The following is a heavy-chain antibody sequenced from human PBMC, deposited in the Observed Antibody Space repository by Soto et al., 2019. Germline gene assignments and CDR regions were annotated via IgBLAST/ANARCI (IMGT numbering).Heavy chain of an antibody. Sequence: PGGSLRLSCAASGFTFSTYAMTWVRQAPGKGLDWVSAISGSNNSTYYADSVKGRFTISRDNSKNTLYLQMNSLRVEDTAVYHCAKDYFEDFWGQGTLVTVSS. CDR3: AKDYFEDF. CDR1: GFTFSTYA. D-gene: IGHD3-22*01. V-gene: IGHV3-23*01. CDR2: ISGSNNST. J-gene: IGHJ4*02.